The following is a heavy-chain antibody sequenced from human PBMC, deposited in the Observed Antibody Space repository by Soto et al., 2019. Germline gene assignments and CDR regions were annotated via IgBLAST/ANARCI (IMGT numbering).Heavy chain of an antibody. D-gene: IGHD4-4*01. Sequence: ASVKVSCKASGYTFTGYYTHWVRQAPGQGLEWMGWINPNSGGTNYAQKFQGRVTMTRDTSISTAYMELSRLRSDDTAVYYCARILLQQKYYYYGMDVWGQGTTVTVSS. V-gene: IGHV1-2*02. CDR3: ARILLQQKYYYYGMDV. CDR1: GYTFTGYY. J-gene: IGHJ6*02. CDR2: INPNSGGT.